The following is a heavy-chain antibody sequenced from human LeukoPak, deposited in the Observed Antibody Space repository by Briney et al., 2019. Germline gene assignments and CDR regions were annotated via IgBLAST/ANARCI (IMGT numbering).Heavy chain of an antibody. CDR3: ARELAEIAAAIRGYYYYYMDV. CDR1: GGSISSSSYN. J-gene: IGHJ6*03. Sequence: SETLSLTCTVSGGSISSSSYNWGWIRQPPGKGLEWIGRIYYSGSTYYNPSLKSRVTISVDTSKNQFSLKLSSVTAADTAVYYCARELAEIAAAIRGYYYYYMDVWGKGTTVTVSS. V-gene: IGHV4-39*01. CDR2: IYYSGST. D-gene: IGHD6-13*01.